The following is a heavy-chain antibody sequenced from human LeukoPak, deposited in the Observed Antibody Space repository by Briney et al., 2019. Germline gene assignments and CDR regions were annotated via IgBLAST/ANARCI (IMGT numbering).Heavy chain of an antibody. CDR1: GGSISSSFYY. Sequence: SETLSLTCTVSGGSISSSFYYWGWIRQPPGKGLEWIVIIYYSGNTYYNPSLKRRVTISVDTSKNQFSLKLTSVTAADTAVYYCARRGYGASRRYFDYWGHGTLVTVSS. D-gene: IGHD2-15*01. CDR3: ARRGYGASRRYFDY. V-gene: IGHV4-39*01. J-gene: IGHJ4*01. CDR2: IYYSGNT.